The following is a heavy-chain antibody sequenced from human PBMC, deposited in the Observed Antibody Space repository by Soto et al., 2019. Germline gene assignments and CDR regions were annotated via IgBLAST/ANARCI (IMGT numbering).Heavy chain of an antibody. D-gene: IGHD1-1*01. CDR3: ARVLAGVKATYNWNGPEV. J-gene: IGHJ3*01. Sequence: ASVEVTWTACRLGFGNDYIRSVRHATGQGLEWMGWMNPNSGNTGYAQKFQGRVTMTRDTSITTAFMELSGLRSEDTGVYYCARVLAGVKATYNWNGPEVWGQGTMVTVSS. V-gene: IGHV1-8*01. CDR2: MNPNSGNT. CDR1: RLGFGNDY.